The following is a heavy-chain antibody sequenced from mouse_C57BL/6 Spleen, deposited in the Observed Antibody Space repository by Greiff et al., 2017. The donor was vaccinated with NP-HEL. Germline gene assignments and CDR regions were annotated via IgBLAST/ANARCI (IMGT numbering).Heavy chain of an antibody. V-gene: IGHV5-6*01. CDR1: GFTFSSYG. CDR2: ISSGGSYT. D-gene: IGHD3-2*02. J-gene: IGHJ2*01. CDR3: ARHGGSGYVYYFDY. Sequence: EVKLVESGGDLVKPGGSLKLSCAASGFTFSSYGMSWVRQTPDKRLEWVATISSGGSYTYYPDSVKGRFTISRDNAKNTLYLQMSSLKSEDTAMYYCARHGGSGYVYYFDYWGQGTTLTVSS.